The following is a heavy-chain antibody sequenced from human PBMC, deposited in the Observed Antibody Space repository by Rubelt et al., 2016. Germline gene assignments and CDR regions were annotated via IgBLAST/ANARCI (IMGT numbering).Heavy chain of an antibody. Sequence: VQLVQSGAEVKKPGASVKVSCKASGYMFTTYGITWVRQAPGQRLEWMGWIDGGNGNIKYSQKFQGRVTITRDTSESTAYMEVSSLRSEDTAVYYCAKGYLDYWGQGTLVTVSS. CDR1: GYMFTTYG. J-gene: IGHJ4*02. CDR3: AKGYLDY. CDR2: IDGGNGNI. V-gene: IGHV1-3*01.